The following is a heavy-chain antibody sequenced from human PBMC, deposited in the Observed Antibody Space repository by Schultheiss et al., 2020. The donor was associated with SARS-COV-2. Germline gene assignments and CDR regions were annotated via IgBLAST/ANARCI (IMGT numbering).Heavy chain of an antibody. CDR3: ARHPPDYSRRPFDY. CDR1: GGSISRGGNS. D-gene: IGHD4-11*01. V-gene: IGHV4-30-2*01. CDR2: IYHSVSI. J-gene: IGHJ4*02. Sequence: SETLSLTCVVSGGSISRGGNSWSWIRQPPGKGLEWMGYIYHSVSIYYNPSLNSRVTISVDTSKNQFSLKLSSVTAADTAVYYCARHPPDYSRRPFDYWGQGTLVTVSS.